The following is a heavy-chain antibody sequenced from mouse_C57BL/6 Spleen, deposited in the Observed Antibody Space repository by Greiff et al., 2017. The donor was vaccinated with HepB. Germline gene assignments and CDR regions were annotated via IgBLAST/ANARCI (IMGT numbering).Heavy chain of an antibody. D-gene: IGHD2-3*01. CDR2: INPYNGDT. CDR1: GYSFTGYF. Sequence: VQLQQSGPELVKPGDSVKISCKASGYSFTGYFMNWVMQSHGKSLEWIGRINPYNGDTFYNQKFKGKATLTVDKSSSTAHMELRSLTSEDSAVYYSARALYDGYLAWFAYWGQGTLVTVSA. J-gene: IGHJ3*01. V-gene: IGHV1-20*01. CDR3: ARALYDGYLAWFAY.